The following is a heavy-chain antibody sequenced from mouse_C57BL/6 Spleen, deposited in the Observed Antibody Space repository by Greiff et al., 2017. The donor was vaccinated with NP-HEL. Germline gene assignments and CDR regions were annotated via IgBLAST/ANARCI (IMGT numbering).Heavy chain of an antibody. CDR3: ARPYYDYDGGGYAMDY. V-gene: IGHV1-53*01. CDR1: GYTFPSYW. D-gene: IGHD2-4*01. J-gene: IGHJ4*01. CDR2: INPSNGGT. Sequence: QVQLKESGTELVKPGASVKLSCKASGYTFPSYWMHWVKQRPGQGLEWIGNINPSNGGTNYNEKFKSKATLTVDKSSSTAYMQLSSLTSEDSAVYYCARPYYDYDGGGYAMDYWGQGTSVTVSS.